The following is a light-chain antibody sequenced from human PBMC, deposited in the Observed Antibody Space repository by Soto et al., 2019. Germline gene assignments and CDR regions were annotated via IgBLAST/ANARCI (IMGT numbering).Light chain of an antibody. CDR3: QQYESYSPLT. Sequence: GDRVTMTCRASQSIRSWLAWYQQKPGKAPKLLIYDASSLESGVPSRFSGRRSGTEFTLTISSLRPDDVGTYYCQQYESYSPLTFGGGTKVDIK. J-gene: IGKJ4*01. V-gene: IGKV1-5*01. CDR1: QSIRSW. CDR2: DAS.